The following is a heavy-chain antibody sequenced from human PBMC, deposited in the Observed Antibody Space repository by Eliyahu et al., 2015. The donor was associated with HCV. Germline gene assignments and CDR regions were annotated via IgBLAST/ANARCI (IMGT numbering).Heavy chain of an antibody. Sequence: EVRLLESGGGLVQPGGSLRLSCAASGFTXSSYAMXWVRQAPGKGLEWVSAISGSGGSTYYADSVKGRFTISRDNSKNTLYLQMNSLRAEDTAVYYCAKDLSVGVAESAFDIWGQGTMVTVSS. J-gene: IGHJ3*02. D-gene: IGHD2-15*01. CDR3: AKDLSVGVAESAFDI. V-gene: IGHV3-23*01. CDR1: GFTXSSYA. CDR2: ISGSGGST.